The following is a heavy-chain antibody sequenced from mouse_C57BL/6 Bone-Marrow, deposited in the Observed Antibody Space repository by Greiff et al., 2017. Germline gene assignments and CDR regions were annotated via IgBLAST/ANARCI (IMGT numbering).Heavy chain of an antibody. V-gene: IGHV7-3*01. CDR1: GFTFTDYY. CDR3: ARGTYYAMDY. D-gene: IGHD3-3*01. J-gene: IGHJ4*01. CDR2: IRNKANGYTT. Sequence: EVNLVESGGGLVQPGGSLSLSCAASGFTFTDYYMSWVRQPPGKALEWLGFIRNKANGYTTEYSASVKGRFTISRDNSQSILYLQMNALRAEDSATYYCARGTYYAMDYWGQGTSVTVSS.